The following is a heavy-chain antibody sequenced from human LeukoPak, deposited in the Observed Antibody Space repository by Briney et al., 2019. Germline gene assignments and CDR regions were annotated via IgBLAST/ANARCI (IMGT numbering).Heavy chain of an antibody. CDR1: GGSISSYY. V-gene: IGHV4-59*08. J-gene: IGHJ5*02. CDR3: ARRPSAVYNWFDP. CDR2: IYYSGST. Sequence: SETLSLTCTVSGGSISSYYWSWIRQPPGKGLEWIGYIYYSGSTNYNPSLKSRVTISVDTSKNQFSLKLNSVTAADTAVYYCARRPSAVYNWFDPWGQGTLVTVSS.